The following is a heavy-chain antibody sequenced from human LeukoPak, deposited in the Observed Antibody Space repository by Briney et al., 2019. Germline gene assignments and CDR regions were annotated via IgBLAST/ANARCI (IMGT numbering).Heavy chain of an antibody. D-gene: IGHD3-22*01. Sequence: SETLSLTCAVYGGSFSGYYWSWIRQPPGKGLEWIGEINHSGSTNYNPSLKSRVTISVDTSKNQFSRNRISVTDADTAVYYCASGGPGGTYYYDSSGYQPGYYYGMDVWGQGTTVPVSS. CDR1: GGSFSGYY. CDR2: INHSGST. V-gene: IGHV4-34*01. CDR3: ASGGPGGTYYYDSSGYQPGYYYGMDV. J-gene: IGHJ6*02.